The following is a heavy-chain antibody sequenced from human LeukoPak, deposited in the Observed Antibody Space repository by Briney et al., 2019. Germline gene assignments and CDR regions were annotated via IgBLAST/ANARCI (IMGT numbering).Heavy chain of an antibody. Sequence: GGSLSLFCAASGVLPRISDVWVRWVRQAPGKGLEWVGRINRQVDGRATDYAAPVKGRFIISRDDAKKTLYLEMNSLKTEDTAVYYCCKYGGGWSFDYWGQGALVTVSS. D-gene: IGHD6-19*01. J-gene: IGHJ4*02. CDR3: CKYGGGWSFDY. CDR1: GVLPRISDVW. CDR2: INRQVDGRAT. V-gene: IGHV3-15*01.